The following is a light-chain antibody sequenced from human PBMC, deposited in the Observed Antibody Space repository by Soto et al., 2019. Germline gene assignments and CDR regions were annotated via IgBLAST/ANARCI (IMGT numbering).Light chain of an antibody. CDR3: SSYRASNTVV. CDR2: NAF. Sequence: QSALTQPASMSGSPGQSITISCTGTSIDVGGYNYVSWYQHHPGRAPKLMIYNAFDRPSGVSNRFSGSKSGNTASLTISGLQAEDEADYYCSSYRASNTVVFGGGTKVTVL. J-gene: IGLJ2*01. CDR1: SIDVGGYNY. V-gene: IGLV2-14*03.